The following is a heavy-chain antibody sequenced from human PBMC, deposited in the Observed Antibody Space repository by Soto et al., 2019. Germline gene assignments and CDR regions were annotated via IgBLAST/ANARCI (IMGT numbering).Heavy chain of an antibody. CDR2: ISGSGGST. CDR3: AKDGSPEIPALDWFDP. V-gene: IGHV3-23*01. CDR1: GFTFSSYA. J-gene: IGHJ5*02. Sequence: EVQLLESGGGLVQPGGSLRLSCAASGFTFSSYAMSWVRQAPGKGLEGVSAISGSGGSTYYADSVKGRFTISRDNSKNTLYLQMNSLRAEDTAVYYCAKDGSPEIPALDWFDPWGQGTLVTVSS. D-gene: IGHD2-2*01.